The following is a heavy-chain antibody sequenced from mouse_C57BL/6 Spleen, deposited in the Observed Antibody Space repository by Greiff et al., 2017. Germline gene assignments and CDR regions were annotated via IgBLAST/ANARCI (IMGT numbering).Heavy chain of an antibody. Sequence: EVQLQQSGPELVKPGASVKISCKASGYTFTDYYMNWVKQSHGKSLEWIGDINPNNGGTSYNQKFKGKATLTVDKSSSTAYMGLRSLTSEDSAVYYCARHYGSSYWFAYWGQGTLVTVSA. CDR1: GYTFTDYY. CDR2: INPNNGGT. J-gene: IGHJ3*01. D-gene: IGHD1-1*01. V-gene: IGHV1-26*01. CDR3: ARHYGSSYWFAY.